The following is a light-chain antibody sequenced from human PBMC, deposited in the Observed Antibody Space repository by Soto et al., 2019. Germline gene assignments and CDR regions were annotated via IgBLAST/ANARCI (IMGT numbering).Light chain of an antibody. CDR3: QQSYRSPCT. Sequence: IQLTQSPSSLSASVGDRVTLTCRASQSINIYLNWYQQKPGKAPTLLIYAASSLQSGVPSRFSGGGSRTDFTLTISSLQTEDFATYYCQQSYRSPCTFGQGTKLEI. V-gene: IGKV1-39*01. CDR1: QSINIY. CDR2: AAS. J-gene: IGKJ2*02.